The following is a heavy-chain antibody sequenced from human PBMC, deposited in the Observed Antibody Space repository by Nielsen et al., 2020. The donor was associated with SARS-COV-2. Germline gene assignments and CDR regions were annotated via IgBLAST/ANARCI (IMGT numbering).Heavy chain of an antibody. D-gene: IGHD5-24*01. CDR3: ARQMPTTLDS. CDR1: GGSISGSSYY. Sequence: SETLSLTCTVSGGSISGSSYYWGWIRQPPGKGLEWIASIYYSGSTYYNPSLKSRVTISVDTSKNQFSLKLSSVTAADTAVYYCARQMPTTLDSWGQGTLFTVSS. J-gene: IGHJ4*02. V-gene: IGHV4-39*01. CDR2: IYYSGST.